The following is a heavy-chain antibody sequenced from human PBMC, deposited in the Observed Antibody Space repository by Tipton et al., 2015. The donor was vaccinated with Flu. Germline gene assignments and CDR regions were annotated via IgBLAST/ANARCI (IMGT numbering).Heavy chain of an antibody. V-gene: IGHV3-23*01. J-gene: IGHJ6*02. CDR1: GLTFSNYA. Sequence: SLRLSCAASGLTFSNYAMSWARQAPGKGLEWVAGLSGSGSSIYYADSVKGRFTISRDNSKNMLYVQMNSLRAEDTAVYYCVKAKNYDIVAAYYGMDVWGQGTTVTVSS. CDR2: LSGSGSSI. D-gene: IGHD3-9*01. CDR3: VKAKNYDIVAAYYGMDV.